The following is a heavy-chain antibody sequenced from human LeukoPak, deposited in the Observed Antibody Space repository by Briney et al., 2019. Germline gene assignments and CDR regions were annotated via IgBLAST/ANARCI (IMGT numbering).Heavy chain of an antibody. D-gene: IGHD2-15*01. J-gene: IGHJ5*02. CDR1: GGSISSGGYY. CDR3: AAQDVNWFDP. CDR2: IYYSGST. Sequence: SETLSLTCTVSGGSISSGGYYWSWIRQHPGKGLEWIGYIYYSGSTYYNPSLKSRVTISVDTSKNQFSLKLSSVTAADTDVYYCAAQDVNWFDPWGQGTLVTVSS. V-gene: IGHV4-31*03.